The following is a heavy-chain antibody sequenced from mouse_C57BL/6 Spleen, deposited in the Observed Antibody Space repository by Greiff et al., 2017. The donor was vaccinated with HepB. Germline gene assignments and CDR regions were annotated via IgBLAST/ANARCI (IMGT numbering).Heavy chain of an antibody. CDR3: ARSSTTVRDFDY. Sequence: QVQLQQPGAELVKPGASVKLSCKASGYTFTSYWMHWVKQRPGPGLEWIGMIHPNSGSTNYNEKFKSKATLTVDKSSSTAYMQLSSLTSEDAAVYYGARSSTTVRDFDYWGQGTTLTVSS. J-gene: IGHJ2*01. V-gene: IGHV1-64*01. D-gene: IGHD1-1*01. CDR1: GYTFTSYW. CDR2: IHPNSGST.